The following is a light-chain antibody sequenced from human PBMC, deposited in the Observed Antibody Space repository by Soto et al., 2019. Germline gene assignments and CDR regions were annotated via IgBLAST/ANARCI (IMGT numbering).Light chain of an antibody. CDR3: SSYSRSTAYV. J-gene: IGLJ1*01. CDR2: EVS. CDR1: SSDVGGYKY. Sequence: QSALTQPASVAGSHGQSITISCTCTSSDVGGYKYVSWHQLHPGKAPKLIIYEVSNRPSGVSNRFSGSKSGNTASLTISGLQAEDEADYYCSSYSRSTAYVFGTGTKVNV. V-gene: IGLV2-14*01.